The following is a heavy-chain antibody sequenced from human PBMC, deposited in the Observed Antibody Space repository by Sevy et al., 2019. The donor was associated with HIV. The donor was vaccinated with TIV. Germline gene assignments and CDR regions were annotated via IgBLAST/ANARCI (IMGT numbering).Heavy chain of an antibody. CDR3: ARGFSSGWHNF. V-gene: IGHV4-34*01. CDR2: IHHSGGA. D-gene: IGHD6-19*01. CDR1: GESVSAYY. Sequence: SETLSLTCAVYGESVSAYYWNWIRQPPGKGLEWIGEIHHSGGANYTPSLKSRVTISVDTSKNQFSLNLSSVTAADTAVYYCARGFSSGWHNFWGQGTLVTVSS. J-gene: IGHJ4*02.